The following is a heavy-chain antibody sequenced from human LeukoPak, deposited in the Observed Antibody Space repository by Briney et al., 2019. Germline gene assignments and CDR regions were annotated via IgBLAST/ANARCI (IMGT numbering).Heavy chain of an antibody. CDR1: GGSISSSNW. D-gene: IGHD3-3*01. V-gene: IGHV4-4*02. CDR2: IYHSGST. Sequence: PSETLSLTCAVSGGSISSSNWWSWVRQPPGKGLEWIGEIYHSGSTNYNPSLKSRVTISVDKSKNQFSLKLSSVTAADTAVYYCARGVVYYSYEMDVWGQGTTVTVSS. J-gene: IGHJ6*02. CDR3: ARGVVYYSYEMDV.